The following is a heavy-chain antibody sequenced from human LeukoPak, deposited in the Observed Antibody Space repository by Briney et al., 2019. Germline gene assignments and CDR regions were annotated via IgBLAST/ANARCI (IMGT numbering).Heavy chain of an antibody. Sequence: ASVKVSCKASGYTFTSYGINWVRQSPGQGLEWMGWISGHNGHANYVQKMQGRVTMTTDTSTNTAYMELRNLTSDDTAVYYCARGPGIAVAGVFDYWGQGSLVTVSS. CDR1: GYTFTSYG. CDR2: ISGHNGHA. V-gene: IGHV1-18*04. J-gene: IGHJ4*02. CDR3: ARGPGIAVAGVFDY. D-gene: IGHD6-19*01.